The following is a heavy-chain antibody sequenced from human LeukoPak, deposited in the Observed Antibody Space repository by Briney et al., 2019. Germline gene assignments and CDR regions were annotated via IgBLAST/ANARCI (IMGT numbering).Heavy chain of an antibody. J-gene: IGHJ4*02. CDR2: INHSGST. CDR1: GGSFSGYY. CDR3: ARAALVGAPYYFDY. D-gene: IGHD1-26*01. V-gene: IGHV4-34*01. Sequence: SETLSLTCAVYGGSFSGYYWSWIRQPPGKGLEWIGGINHSGSTNYNPSLKSRVTISVDTSKNQFSLKLSSVTAADTAVYYCARAALVGAPYYFDYWGQGTLVTVSS.